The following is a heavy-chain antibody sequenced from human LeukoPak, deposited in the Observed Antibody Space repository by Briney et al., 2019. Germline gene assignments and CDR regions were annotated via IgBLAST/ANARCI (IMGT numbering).Heavy chain of an antibody. J-gene: IGHJ3*02. Sequence: ASVKVSCKASGGTFSSYAISWVRQAPGQGLEWMGRIIPIFGTASYAQKFQGRVTITTDESTSTAYMELSSLRSEDTAVYYCARGNRLVIGSEEIDISGQGTMVTVSS. CDR1: GGTFSSYA. V-gene: IGHV1-69*05. CDR2: IIPIFGTA. D-gene: IGHD3-10*01. CDR3: ARGNRLVIGSEEIDI.